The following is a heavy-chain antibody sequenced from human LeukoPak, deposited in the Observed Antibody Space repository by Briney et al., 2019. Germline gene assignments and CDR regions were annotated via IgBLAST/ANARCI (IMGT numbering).Heavy chain of an antibody. J-gene: IGHJ4*02. Sequence: GGSLRLSCAASGFTVSSNYMSWVRQAPGKGLEWVSVIYSGGSTYYADSVKGRFTISRDNSKNTLYLQMNSLRAEDTAVYYCARDLLYYDSSGRKGCSTDYWGQGTLVTVSS. CDR1: GFTVSSNY. V-gene: IGHV3-66*01. CDR3: ARDLLYYDSSGRKGCSTDY. D-gene: IGHD3-22*01. CDR2: IYSGGST.